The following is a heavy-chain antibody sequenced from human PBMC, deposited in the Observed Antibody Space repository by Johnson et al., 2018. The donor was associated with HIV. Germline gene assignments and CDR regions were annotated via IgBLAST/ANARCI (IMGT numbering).Heavy chain of an antibody. CDR1: GFTFSDYD. D-gene: IGHD4-23*01. CDR2: IGTTGDT. Sequence: VQLVESGGGLVQPGGSLRLSCIASGFTFSDYDMHWVRQTTEKRLEWVSAIGTTGDTYYPDSVKGRFTISRENANNSLYLQMNSLTAGDTAVYYCARRVYGGNSFPACDIWGQGTMVTVSS. V-gene: IGHV3-13*01. CDR3: ARRVYGGNSFPACDI. J-gene: IGHJ3*02.